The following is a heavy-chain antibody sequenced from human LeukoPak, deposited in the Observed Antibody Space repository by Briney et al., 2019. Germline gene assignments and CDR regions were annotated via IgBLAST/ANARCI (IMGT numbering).Heavy chain of an antibody. CDR1: GFTFNRCW. D-gene: IGHD2-21*02. V-gene: IGHV3-7*01. CDR2: INPDGRDT. J-gene: IGHJ1*01. CDR3: TSWGDTTAEYFQR. Sequence: VQLGGSLRLSCVVSGFTFNRCWMTWVRQAPGKGLEWVAHINPDGRDTYYVDSVKGRFTISRDNAQNSMYLQMNSLRVEDTAVYYCTSWGDTTAEYFQRWGQGTLVTVSS.